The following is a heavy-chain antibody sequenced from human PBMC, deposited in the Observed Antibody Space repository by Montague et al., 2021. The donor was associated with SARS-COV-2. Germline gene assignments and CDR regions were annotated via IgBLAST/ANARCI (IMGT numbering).Heavy chain of an antibody. CDR3: ARGPYYGPGKPYQFDY. CDR2: SYHSGTT. V-gene: IGHV4-38-2*02. Sequence: SETLSLTCTVSGYSINSTYYWGWIRQPPGKGLERIGCSYHSGTTHYHPSLKSRVTISLDTSNNYFSLKVTSVIAADTAVYYCARGPYYGPGKPYQFDYWGRGTLVTVSS. J-gene: IGHJ4*01. CDR1: GYSINSTYY. D-gene: IGHD3-10*01.